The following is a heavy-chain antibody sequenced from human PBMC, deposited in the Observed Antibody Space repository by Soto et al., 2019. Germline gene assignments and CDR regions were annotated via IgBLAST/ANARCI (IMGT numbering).Heavy chain of an antibody. J-gene: IGHJ4*02. V-gene: IGHV4-59*01. CDR3: ARGADGDYGVFYYLDY. CDR2: IYYSGST. CDR1: GGSISSYY. Sequence: LCGGSISSYYWSWIRQPPGKVLEWIGFIYYSGSTNYNPSLKSRVTISVDTSKNQFSLKLSSVTAADTAVYSCARGADGDYGVFYYLDYWGQGTLVTVSS. D-gene: IGHD4-17*01.